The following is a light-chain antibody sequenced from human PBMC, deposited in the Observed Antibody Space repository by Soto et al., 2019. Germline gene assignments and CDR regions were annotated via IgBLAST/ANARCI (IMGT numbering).Light chain of an antibody. Sequence: QSALTQPRSVSGSPGQSVTISCTGTSSDVGGYKHVSWFQDHPGKAPKLLVYEVSNRPSGVSDRFAGSKSGNTASLTISGLRAEDEADYYCSSYTSSNTLVFGEGTKLTVL. CDR1: SSDVGGYKH. J-gene: IGLJ3*02. CDR3: SSYTSSNTLV. CDR2: EVS. V-gene: IGLV2-14*01.